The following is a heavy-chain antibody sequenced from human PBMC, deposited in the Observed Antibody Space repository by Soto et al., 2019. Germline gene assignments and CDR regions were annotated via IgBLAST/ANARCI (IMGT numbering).Heavy chain of an antibody. D-gene: IGHD3-22*01. CDR1: GGSISSSSYY. Sequence: QLQLQESGPGLVKPSETLSLTCTVSGGSISSSSYYWGWIRQPPGKGLEWVGSIYYSGSTYYNPSLKSRVTISVDTSKNQFSLQLSSATAADTAVYYCAVPSPYYDSSGYYFDYWGQGTLVTVSS. V-gene: IGHV4-39*01. CDR3: AVPSPYYDSSGYYFDY. CDR2: IYYSGST. J-gene: IGHJ4*02.